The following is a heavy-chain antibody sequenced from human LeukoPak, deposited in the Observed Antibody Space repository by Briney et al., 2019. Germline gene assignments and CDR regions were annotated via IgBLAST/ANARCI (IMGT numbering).Heavy chain of an antibody. CDR2: TYYRSTWYN. CDR1: GDSVSSNSVT. Sequence: SQTLSLTCAISGDSVSSNSVTRNWIRQSPSRGLEWLGRTYYRSTWYNDYAVSVRGRITVNPDTSKNQFALHLNSVTPEDTAVYYCARRLTQYDCFDPWGQGILVTVSS. D-gene: IGHD2-2*01. J-gene: IGHJ5*02. CDR3: ARRLTQYDCFDP. V-gene: IGHV6-1*01.